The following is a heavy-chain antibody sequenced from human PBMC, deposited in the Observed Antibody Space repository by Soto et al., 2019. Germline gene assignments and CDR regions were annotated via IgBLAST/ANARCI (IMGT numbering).Heavy chain of an antibody. Sequence: QVELQESGPGLEKPSGTLSLTCAVSGASVSSTYWWSWVRQPPGKGPEWIGEINHRGSANYNPSLKSRVTMSLDISKSQFSLRLTSVTAADTAVYFCARYNAASGTYYFDYWGRGALVTVSS. CDR1: GASVSSTYW. D-gene: IGHD6-13*01. CDR2: INHRGSA. J-gene: IGHJ4*02. V-gene: IGHV4-4*02. CDR3: ARYNAASGTYYFDY.